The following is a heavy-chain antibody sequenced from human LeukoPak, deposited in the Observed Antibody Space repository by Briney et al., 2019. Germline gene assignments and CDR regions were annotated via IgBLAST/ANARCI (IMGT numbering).Heavy chain of an antibody. V-gene: IGHV3-73*01. CDR2: IRSKANSYAT. CDR3: AKKRIPSCYSDMDY. J-gene: IGHJ4*02. Sequence: GGSLKLSCAASGFTFSGSAMHWVRQASGKGLEWVGRIRSKANSYATAYAASVKGRFTISRDDSKNTAYLQMNSLKTEDTAVYYCAKKRIPSCYSDMDYWGQGTLVTVSS. CDR1: GFTFSGSA. D-gene: IGHD2-2*02.